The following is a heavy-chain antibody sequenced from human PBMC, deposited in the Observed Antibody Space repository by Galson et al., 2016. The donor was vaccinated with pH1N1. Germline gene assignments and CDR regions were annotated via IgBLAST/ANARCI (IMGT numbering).Heavy chain of an antibody. CDR2: ISPMFRTT. CDR1: GVTFSSYA. V-gene: IGHV1-69*13. CDR3: ARDRGYTSSRSLGFDY. Sequence: SVKVSCKAPGVTFSSYAINWVRQAPGQGLEWVGGISPMFRTTNHAQNFQGRLTITADESTTTAYMEPKSLRSEDTAVYYCARDRGYTSSRSLGFDYWGHGTLVTVSS. J-gene: IGHJ4*01. D-gene: IGHD5-12*01.